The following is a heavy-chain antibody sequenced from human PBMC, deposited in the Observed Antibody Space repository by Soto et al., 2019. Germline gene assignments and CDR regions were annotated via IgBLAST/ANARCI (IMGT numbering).Heavy chain of an antibody. D-gene: IGHD3-16*01. J-gene: IGHJ4*02. V-gene: IGHV3-23*01. Sequence: GGSLRLSCAASGFTFSSYAMNWVRQAPGKGLEWVSGISASGGSTYYADSVKGRFTISGDNTKNTLYLQMNSLRAEDTAVYYCAKRLTLYGPIDYWGQGTLVTVSS. CDR3: AKRLTLYGPIDY. CDR1: GFTFSSYA. CDR2: ISASGGST.